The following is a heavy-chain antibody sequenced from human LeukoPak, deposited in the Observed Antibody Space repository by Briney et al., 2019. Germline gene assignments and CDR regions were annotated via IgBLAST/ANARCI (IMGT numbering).Heavy chain of an antibody. CDR3: AKASDVAATAPEY. CDR2: ISWNSGNI. CDR1: GFTFDDYA. J-gene: IGHJ4*02. V-gene: IGHV3-9*01. D-gene: IGHD6-25*01. Sequence: SLRLSCAASGFTFDDYAMHWVRQAPGKGLEWVSGISWNSGNIGYADSVKGRFTISRDNSKNTLYLQMNSLRAEDTALYFCAKASDVAATAPEYWGQGILVTVSS.